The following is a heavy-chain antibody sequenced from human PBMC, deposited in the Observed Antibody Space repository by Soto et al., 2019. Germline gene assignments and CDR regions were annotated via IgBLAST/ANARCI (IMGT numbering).Heavy chain of an antibody. Sequence: GGSLRLSCAASGFTFRSYAMSCVRQAPGKGLEWFSAIGGSGSSTYYADSVKGRFTISRDNSKNTMYLKMNSLRADDTAVYYCAKDSDYYGSGSHHDYSGQGNLVTVSS. V-gene: IGHV3-23*01. J-gene: IGHJ4*02. CDR3: AKDSDYYGSGSHHDY. CDR1: GFTFRSYA. CDR2: IGGSGSST. D-gene: IGHD3-10*01.